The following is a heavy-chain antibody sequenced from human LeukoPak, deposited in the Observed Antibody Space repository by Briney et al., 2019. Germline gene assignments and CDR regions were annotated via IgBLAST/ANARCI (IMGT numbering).Heavy chain of an antibody. J-gene: IGHJ3*02. CDR3: ARARGYCTNGVCYRDAFDI. Sequence: GGSLRLSCAASGFTFSSYWMSWVRQAPGKGLEWVANIKQDGSEKYYVDSVKGRFTISRDNAKNSLYLQMNSLRAEDTAVYYCARARGYCTNGVCYRDAFDIWGQGTMVTVSS. CDR1: GFTFSSYW. D-gene: IGHD2-8*01. V-gene: IGHV3-7*01. CDR2: IKQDGSEK.